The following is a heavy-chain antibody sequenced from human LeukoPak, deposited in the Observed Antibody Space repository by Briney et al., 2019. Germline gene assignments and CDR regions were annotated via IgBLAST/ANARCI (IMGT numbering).Heavy chain of an antibody. V-gene: IGHV3-30*02. CDR1: GFTFSSYG. Sequence: GGSLRLSCAASGFTFSSYGMHWVRQAPGKGLEWVAFIRYDGSNKYYADSVKGRFTISRDNSKNTLYLQMNSLRAEDTAVYYCARHFPGRLRWLQFGGFDPWGQGTLVTVSS. CDR2: IRYDGSNK. J-gene: IGHJ5*02. CDR3: ARHFPGRLRWLQFGGFDP. D-gene: IGHD5-24*01.